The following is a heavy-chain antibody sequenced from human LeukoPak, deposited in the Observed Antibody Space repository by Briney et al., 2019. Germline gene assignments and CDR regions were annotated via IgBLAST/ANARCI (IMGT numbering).Heavy chain of an antibody. Sequence: SETLSLTCAVYGGSFSGYYWSWIRQPPGKGLEWIGEINHSGSTNYNPSLKSRVTISVDTSKDQFSLKLSSVTAADTAVYYCARMWGYFDWLFLRGGFDYWGQGTLVTVSS. V-gene: IGHV4-34*01. CDR1: GGSFSGYY. J-gene: IGHJ4*02. CDR2: INHSGST. D-gene: IGHD3-9*01. CDR3: ARMWGYFDWLFLRGGFDY.